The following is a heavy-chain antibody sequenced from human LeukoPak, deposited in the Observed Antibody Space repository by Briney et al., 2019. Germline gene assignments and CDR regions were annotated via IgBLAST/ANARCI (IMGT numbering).Heavy chain of an antibody. V-gene: IGHV5-51*01. J-gene: IGHJ4*02. Sequence: GGSLKISCKGSGYSFTSYWIGLVRQMPGKGLEWMGIIYTGDSDTRYSPSFQGQVTISADKSISTAYLQWSSLKDSDTTMYYCARKIEAGPDYWGQGTLVTVSS. CDR1: GYSFTSYW. CDR2: IYTGDSDT. CDR3: ARKIEAGPDY. D-gene: IGHD6-19*01.